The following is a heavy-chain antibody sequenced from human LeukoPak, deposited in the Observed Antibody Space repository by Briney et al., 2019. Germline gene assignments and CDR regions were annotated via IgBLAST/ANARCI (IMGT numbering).Heavy chain of an antibody. V-gene: IGHV3-21*01. CDR2: IDSSSSYI. D-gene: IGHD1-7*01. Sequence: GGSLRPSCAASGFTFSSYSINWVRQAPGKGLEWVSSIDSSSSYIYYADSVEGRFTISRDNAKNSLFLQMNSLRIEDTAVYYCARPGITGTMGYGAFDIWGQGTRVTVSS. CDR3: ARPGITGTMGYGAFDI. CDR1: GFTFSSYS. J-gene: IGHJ3*02.